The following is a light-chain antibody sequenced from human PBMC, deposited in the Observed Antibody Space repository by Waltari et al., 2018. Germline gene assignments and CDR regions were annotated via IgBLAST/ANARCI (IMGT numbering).Light chain of an antibody. Sequence: DVVLTQSPLSLPVTLGQPASISCRSSQRLVHSDGNTYLNWFHQRPGQSPRRLFYKVSKRDPGVPDRISGSGSGTDFTLEISRVEAEDVGLYYCMQGTHWPWTFGQGTKVDIK. CDR1: QRLVHSDGNTY. CDR3: MQGTHWPWT. J-gene: IGKJ1*01. V-gene: IGKV2-30*02. CDR2: KVS.